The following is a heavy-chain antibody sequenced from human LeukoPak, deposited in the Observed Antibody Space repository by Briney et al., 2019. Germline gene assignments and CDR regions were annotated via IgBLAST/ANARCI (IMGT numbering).Heavy chain of an antibody. V-gene: IGHV3-11*01. CDR2: ISSSGSTI. CDR3: ARLIVVVTAVDY. J-gene: IGHJ4*02. CDR1: GFTFSDYY. Sequence: GGSLRLSCAASGFTFSDYYMSWIRQAPGKGLEWVPYISSSGSTIYYADSVKGRFTISRDNAKNSLYLQMNSLRAEDTAVYYCARLIVVVTAVDYWGQGTLVTVSS. D-gene: IGHD2-21*02.